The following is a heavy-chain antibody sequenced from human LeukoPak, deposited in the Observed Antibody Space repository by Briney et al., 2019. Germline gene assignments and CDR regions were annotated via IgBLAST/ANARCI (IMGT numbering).Heavy chain of an antibody. J-gene: IGHJ1*01. D-gene: IGHD4-17*01. Sequence: GGSLRLSCAASGFTFNTYAMSWVRQAPGKGLEWVSSISHSGSFTYFADAVKGRFTISRDDAKNSVYLQMNSLRAEETAVYYCVRDFNTVTTAYLQHWGQGTLVTVSS. V-gene: IGHV3-21*01. CDR2: ISHSGSFT. CDR1: GFTFNTYA. CDR3: VRDFNTVTTAYLQH.